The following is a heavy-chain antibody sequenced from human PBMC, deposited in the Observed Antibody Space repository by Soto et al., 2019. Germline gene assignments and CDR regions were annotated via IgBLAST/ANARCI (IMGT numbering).Heavy chain of an antibody. V-gene: IGHV1-69*12. CDR1: GGTFSSYA. CDR3: ARVRVRFLEWLGSEG. CDR2: ISPIFGTA. J-gene: IGHJ4*02. Sequence: QVQLVQSGAEVKKPGSSVKVSCKASGGTFSSYAISWVRQAPGQGLEWMGGISPIFGTANYAQKLQGRVTITADASTSSADMERSRLGAEDTAVYYCARVRVRFLEWLGSEGWGQGTLVTVSS. D-gene: IGHD3-3*01.